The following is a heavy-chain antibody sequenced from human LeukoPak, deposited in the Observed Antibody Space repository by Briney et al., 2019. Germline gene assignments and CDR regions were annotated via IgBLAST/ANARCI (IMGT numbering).Heavy chain of an antibody. Sequence: GRSLRLSCAASGFTFSSYGMHWVHQAPGKGLEWVAVISYDGSNKYYADSVKGRFTISRDNSKNTLYLQMNSLRAEDTAVYYCAKDGGVVPAAMRKRGYYYYGMDVWGQGTTVTVSS. CDR1: GFTFSSYG. J-gene: IGHJ6*02. V-gene: IGHV3-30*18. CDR2: ISYDGSNK. CDR3: AKDGGVVPAAMRKRGYYYYGMDV. D-gene: IGHD2-2*01.